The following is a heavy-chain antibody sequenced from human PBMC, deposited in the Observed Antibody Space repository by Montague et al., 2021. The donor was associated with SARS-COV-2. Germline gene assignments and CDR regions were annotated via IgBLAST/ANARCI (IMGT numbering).Heavy chain of an antibody. J-gene: IGHJ4*02. CDR1: GGSISSYY. Sequence: SETLSLTCTVSGGSISSYYWSWIRQPPGKGLEWIGYINYSGSTXXXPSXXXPVTISVDTSKNQFSLKLSSVTAADTAVYYCARGDVEMATIKSGGPFYHFDYWGQGTLVTVSS. CDR3: ARGDVEMATIKSGGPFYHFDY. D-gene: IGHD5-24*01. CDR2: INYSGST. V-gene: IGHV4-59*13.